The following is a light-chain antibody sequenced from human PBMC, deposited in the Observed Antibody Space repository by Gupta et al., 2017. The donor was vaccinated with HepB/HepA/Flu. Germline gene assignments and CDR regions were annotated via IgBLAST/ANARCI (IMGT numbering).Light chain of an antibody. J-gene: IGLJ2*01. Sequence: SVLPPPPSASGTPGPRVTLSCSGSSSNIGSNTVNWYQQLPGTAPTLLIYSNNQRPSGVPDRFSGSTSGSSAAPAISGLQSEDEAEYYCAGWYDSRNGRVVFGGGTKLTVL. CDR2: SNN. CDR1: SSNIGSNT. CDR3: AGWYDSRNGRVV. V-gene: IGLV1-44*01.